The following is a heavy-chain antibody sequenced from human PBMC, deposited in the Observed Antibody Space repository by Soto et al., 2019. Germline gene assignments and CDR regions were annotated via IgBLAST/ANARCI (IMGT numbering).Heavy chain of an antibody. J-gene: IGHJ4*02. CDR2: IIPIFGTA. CDR3: ARSNDYGDYLPLFDY. V-gene: IGHV1-69*01. D-gene: IGHD4-17*01. Sequence: QVQLVQSGAEVKKPGSSVKVSCKASGGTFSSYAISWVRQAPGPGLEWMGGIIPIFGTANYAQKFQGRVTITADESTSTAYMELSSLRSEDTAVYYCARSNDYGDYLPLFDYWGQGTLVTVSS. CDR1: GGTFSSYA.